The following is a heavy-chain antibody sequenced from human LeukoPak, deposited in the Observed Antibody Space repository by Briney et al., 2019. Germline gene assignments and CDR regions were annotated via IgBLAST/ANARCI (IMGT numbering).Heavy chain of an antibody. J-gene: IGHJ6*02. CDR2: ISHDGNNK. D-gene: IGHD6-13*01. CDR1: GITFGTYG. CDR3: ANAGRDSSSTISCGMDV. Sequence: PGRSLRLSCAASGITFGTYGMYWVRQAPGKGLERVAVISHDGNNKYYADSVKGRFTISRDNSKNTLYLQMNSLRAEDTAVYYCANAGRDSSSTISCGMDVWGQGTTVTVSS. V-gene: IGHV3-30*18.